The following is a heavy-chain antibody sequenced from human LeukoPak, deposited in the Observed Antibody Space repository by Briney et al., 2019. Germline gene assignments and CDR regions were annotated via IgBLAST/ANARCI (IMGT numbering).Heavy chain of an antibody. D-gene: IGHD3-9*01. J-gene: IGHJ4*02. Sequence: RGALRLSCAASGWKFNNYAMSWVRQAPGKGLQWVSSISGRGDITHYADSVKGRFTIYRDNSKNTVFLQMNWLRADDTAVYYCAKDLTWIPPVLVTFDLRGQGTLVAVSP. V-gene: IGHV3-23*01. CDR1: GWKFNNYA. CDR3: AKDLTWIPPVLVTFDL. CDR2: ISGRGDIT.